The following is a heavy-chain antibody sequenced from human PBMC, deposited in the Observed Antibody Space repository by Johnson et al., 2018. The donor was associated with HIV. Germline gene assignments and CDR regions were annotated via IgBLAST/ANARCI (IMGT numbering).Heavy chain of an antibody. CDR1: GFTFSDYS. Sequence: MLLVESGGNVVQPGRSQRLSCAASGFTFSDYSMHWVRQAPGKGLEWVANIKHDGREKYYVASVKGRFTISRDNAKNSLYLQMNSLRAEDTAVYYCAREGGVTMVDGFDIWGQGTMVTVSS. D-gene: IGHD3-10*01. J-gene: IGHJ3*02. V-gene: IGHV3-7*01. CDR2: IKHDGREK. CDR3: AREGGVTMVDGFDI.